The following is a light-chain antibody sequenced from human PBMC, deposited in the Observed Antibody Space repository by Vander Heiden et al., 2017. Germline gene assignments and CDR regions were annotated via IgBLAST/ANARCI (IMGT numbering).Light chain of an antibody. J-gene: IGKJ3*01. Sequence: DIQITQSPSTLSASVGDRVTITCRASQRISSWLAWYQQKPGKAPKLLIYKASSLESGVPSRFSGSGSGTEFTLTISSLQPDDFATYYCQQYNSYPLAFGPGTKVDIK. CDR3: QQYNSYPLA. V-gene: IGKV1-5*03. CDR1: QRISSW. CDR2: KAS.